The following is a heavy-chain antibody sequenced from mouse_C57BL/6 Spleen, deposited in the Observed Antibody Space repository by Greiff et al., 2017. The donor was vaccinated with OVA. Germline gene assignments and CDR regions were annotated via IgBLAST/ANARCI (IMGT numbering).Heavy chain of an antibody. J-gene: IGHJ1*03. CDR1: GYTFTSYW. Sequence: QVQLQQPGAELVKPGASVKLSCKASGYTFTSYWMHWVKQRPGRGLEWIGRIDPNSGGTKYNEKFKSKATLTVDKPSSPAYMQLSSMTHEDFAVYYCARGRSYGSSYWYYDVWGTGTTVTVSS. CDR2: IDPNSGGT. CDR3: ARGRSYGSSYWYYDV. D-gene: IGHD1-1*01. V-gene: IGHV1-72*01.